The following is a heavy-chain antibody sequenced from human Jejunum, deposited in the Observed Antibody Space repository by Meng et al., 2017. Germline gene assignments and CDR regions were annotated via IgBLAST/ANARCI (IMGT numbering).Heavy chain of an antibody. CDR1: SCSISTGGYY. Sequence: QLHLPESGPGVVNPAGTLTLTCAGSSCSISTGGYYRGCLRPWTGMGLDWVGSICYTGTNYPNPSLKSPFTISIDTSKNQFSLKINSVTAADTAVYYCARDTAGFGPWGQGTLVTVSS. J-gene: IGHJ5*02. V-gene: IGHV4-39*07. D-gene: IGHD6-13*01. CDR3: ARDTAGFGP. CDR2: ICYTGTN.